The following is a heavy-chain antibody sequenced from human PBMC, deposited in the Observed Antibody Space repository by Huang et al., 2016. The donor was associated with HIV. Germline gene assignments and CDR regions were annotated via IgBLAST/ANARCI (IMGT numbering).Heavy chain of an antibody. V-gene: IGHV3-73*02. Sequence: EVQLVESGGGLVQPGGSLKLSCAASGFTLSGSAMHWVRQACGRGLQWVGRMRSKINGYATVYAASVKGRFTISRDDSKNTSYLQMNSLKTEDTAVYYCSRHPFDYYDSTDTGALDIWGQGTMVTVSS. CDR2: MRSKINGYAT. D-gene: IGHD3-22*01. CDR3: SRHPFDYYDSTDTGALDI. CDR1: GFTLSGSA. J-gene: IGHJ3*02.